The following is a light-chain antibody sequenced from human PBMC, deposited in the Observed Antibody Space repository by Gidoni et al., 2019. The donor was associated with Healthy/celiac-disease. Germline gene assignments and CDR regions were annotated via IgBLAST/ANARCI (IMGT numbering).Light chain of an antibody. CDR3: QQYTSYSWT. CDR1: QSISSW. CDR2: NAS. J-gene: IGKJ1*01. V-gene: IGKV1-5*03. Sequence: IQMTQSPSVLTASVGDRVTIPCRASQSISSWLAWYQQQPGQAPKQLIYNASSLVSGVPSRFGGGEARTEFSLTVSCRQRDDFSTYDCQQYTSYSWTFGQGTKVEIK.